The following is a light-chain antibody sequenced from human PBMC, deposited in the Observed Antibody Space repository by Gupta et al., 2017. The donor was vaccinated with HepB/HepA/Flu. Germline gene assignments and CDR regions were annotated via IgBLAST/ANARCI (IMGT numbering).Light chain of an antibody. CDR1: QSVLYSSNNKNF. J-gene: IGKJ1*01. CDR2: WAS. CDR3: QQDDTTPWT. Sequence: DIVMTHSPDSLAVSLGERATINCKSSQSVLYSSNNKNFLTWYQQKPGQPPKLLIYWASTRESGVPDRFSGSGSGTEVTLTISSLQAEDVAVYYCQQDDTTPWTFGQGTKVEIK. V-gene: IGKV4-1*01.